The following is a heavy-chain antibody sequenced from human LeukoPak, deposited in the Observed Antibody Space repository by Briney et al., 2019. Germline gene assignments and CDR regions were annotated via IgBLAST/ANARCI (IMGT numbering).Heavy chain of an antibody. CDR1: GFTFATYG. J-gene: IGHJ5*02. Sequence: GGSLRLSCATSGFTFATYGMNWVRQAPGKGPEWVSGVIPSGGTTYYADSVKGRFTISRDNSKNTLYLQMNSLRAEDTAVYYCARVGMYNWFDPWGQGTLVTVSS. V-gene: IGHV3-23*01. CDR3: ARVGMYNWFDP. D-gene: IGHD1-26*01. CDR2: VIPSGGTT.